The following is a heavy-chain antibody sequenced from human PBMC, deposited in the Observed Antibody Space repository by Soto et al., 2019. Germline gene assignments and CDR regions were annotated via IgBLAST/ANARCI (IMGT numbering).Heavy chain of an antibody. CDR2: IYSSGTT. J-gene: IGHJ6*03. Sequence: QVQLQESGPGLVRPSETLSLTCSVSDGSISGLYWTWVRQSPGKGLEWIGWIYSSGTTNYKPSLISRVAFSVDTSKNQFSLKLTSVTAADTAIYYCARLRNHYFMDAWGKGTTVAVYS. CDR1: DGSISGLY. D-gene: IGHD1-1*01. CDR3: ARLRNHYFMDA. V-gene: IGHV4-59*08.